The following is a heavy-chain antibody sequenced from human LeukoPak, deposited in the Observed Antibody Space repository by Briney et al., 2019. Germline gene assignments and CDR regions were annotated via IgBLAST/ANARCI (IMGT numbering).Heavy chain of an antibody. D-gene: IGHD6-19*01. CDR3: ARDDSGSYYFDS. J-gene: IGHJ4*02. CDR2: IYYSGST. CDR1: GGSISGYY. V-gene: IGHV4-59*01. Sequence: SGTLSLTCTVSGGSISGYYWSWIRQPPGKGLEWIAYIYYSGSTNYNPSLKSRVTISLDTSKNQFSLKLTSVTAADTAVYYCARDDSGSYYFDSWGQGTLVTVSS.